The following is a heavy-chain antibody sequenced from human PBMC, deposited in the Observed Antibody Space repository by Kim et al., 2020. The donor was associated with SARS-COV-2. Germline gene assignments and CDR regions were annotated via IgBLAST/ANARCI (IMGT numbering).Heavy chain of an antibody. CDR2: ISAYNGNT. Sequence: ASVKVSCKASGYTFTSYGISWVRQAPGQGLEWMGWISAYNGNTNYAQKLQGRVTMTTDTSTSTAYMELRSLRSDDTAVYYCARVDPPGSMRLWFGELSTNALFDYWGQGTLVAVSS. V-gene: IGHV1-18*01. D-gene: IGHD3-10*01. CDR3: ARVDPPGSMRLWFGELSTNALFDY. J-gene: IGHJ4*02. CDR1: GYTFTSYG.